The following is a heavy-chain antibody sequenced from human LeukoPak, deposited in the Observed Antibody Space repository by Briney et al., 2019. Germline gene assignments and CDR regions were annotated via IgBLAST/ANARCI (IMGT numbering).Heavy chain of an antibody. CDR1: GYTFTSNY. CDR3: ARDQEGFDY. CDR2: IYPRDGST. Sequence: ASVTVSCKASGYTFTSNYIHWVRQAPGQGLEWMGMIYPRDGSTSYAQKFQGRVTVTRDTSTSTVHMELSGLRSEDSAVYYCARDQEGFDYWGQGTLVTVSS. V-gene: IGHV1-46*01. J-gene: IGHJ4*02.